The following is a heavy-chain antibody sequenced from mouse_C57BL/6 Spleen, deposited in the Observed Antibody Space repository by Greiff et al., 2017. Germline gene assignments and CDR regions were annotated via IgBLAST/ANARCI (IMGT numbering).Heavy chain of an antibody. CDR3: TRSQDFDY. J-gene: IGHJ2*01. CDR1: GYTFTDYE. CDR2: IDPETGGT. V-gene: IGHV1-15*01. Sequence: VKLQESGAELVRPGASVTLSCKASGYTFTDYEMHWVKQTPVHGLEWIGAIDPETGGTAYNQKFKGKAILTADKSSSTAYMELRSLTSEDSAVYYCTRSQDFDYWGQGTTLTVSS.